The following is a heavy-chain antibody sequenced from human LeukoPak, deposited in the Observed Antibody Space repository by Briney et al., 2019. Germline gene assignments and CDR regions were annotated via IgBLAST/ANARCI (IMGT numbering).Heavy chain of an antibody. CDR2: INSDGSST. J-gene: IGHJ4*02. Sequence: GGSLSLSCAASGFTFSNYYRNWIRQAPGKGLVWLSRINSDGSSTSYADSVKGRFTISRDNAKNTLYVQMNSLRDEDTAVYYCFNHYHVAVADDYWGQGTLVTVSS. V-gene: IGHV3-74*01. CDR3: FNHYHVAVADDY. CDR1: GFTFSNYY. D-gene: IGHD6-19*01.